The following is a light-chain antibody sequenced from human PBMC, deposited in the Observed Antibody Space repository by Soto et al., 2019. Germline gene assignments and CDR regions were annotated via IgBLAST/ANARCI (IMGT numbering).Light chain of an antibody. Sequence: DIQMTQSPSTLSASVGDRVAITCRASQSISIWLAWYQQKPGKAPKLLIYKASSLESGVPSRFSGSASGTEFTLTISSLQPDDFATYYCQQYNDYSWTFGQGTKVEIK. V-gene: IGKV1-5*03. CDR2: KAS. CDR1: QSISIW. J-gene: IGKJ1*01. CDR3: QQYNDYSWT.